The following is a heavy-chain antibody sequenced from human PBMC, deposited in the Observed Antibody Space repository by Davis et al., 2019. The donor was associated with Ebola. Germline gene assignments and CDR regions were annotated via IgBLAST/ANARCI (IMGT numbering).Heavy chain of an antibody. J-gene: IGHJ6*02. V-gene: IGHV1-69*13. Sequence: AASVKVSCKASGGTFSSYAISWVRQAPGQGLEWMGGIIPIFGTANYAQKFQSRVTITADESTSTAYMELSSLRSEDTAVYYCARDGEYCSSTSCYAYGMDVWGQGTTVTVSS. CDR2: IIPIFGTA. D-gene: IGHD2-2*01. CDR3: ARDGEYCSSTSCYAYGMDV. CDR1: GGTFSSYA.